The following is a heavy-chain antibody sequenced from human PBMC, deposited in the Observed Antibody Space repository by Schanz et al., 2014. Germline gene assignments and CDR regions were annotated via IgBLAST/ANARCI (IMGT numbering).Heavy chain of an antibody. CDR3: ARVLGGDEGLDQ. CDR2: IKQDGSAK. J-gene: IGHJ4*02. V-gene: IGHV3-7*01. D-gene: IGHD4-17*01. CDR1: GFTFSRYW. Sequence: EEQLVESGGGLVPPGGSLRLSCVGSGFTFSRYWMTWVRQAPGKGLEWVANIKQDGSAKNYVDSVKGRFTISRDNPKNSLCLQMNSLRAEDTALYYCARVLGGDEGLDQWGQGTLVTVSS.